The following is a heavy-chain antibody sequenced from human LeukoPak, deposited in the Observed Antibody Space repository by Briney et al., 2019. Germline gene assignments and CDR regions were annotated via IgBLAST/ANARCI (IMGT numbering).Heavy chain of an antibody. CDR3: AKRGLAVAAA. J-gene: IGHJ5*02. Sequence: SETPSLTCAVYGGSFSGYYWSWIRRPPGKGLEWIGSIYHGGRTSYSPSFRSRVTISADTSKSQFSLNLRSVTAADTAVYFCAKRGLAVAAALGRGTLVTVSS. CDR1: GGSFSGYY. D-gene: IGHD6-19*01. V-gene: IGHV4-34*01. CDR2: IYHGGRT.